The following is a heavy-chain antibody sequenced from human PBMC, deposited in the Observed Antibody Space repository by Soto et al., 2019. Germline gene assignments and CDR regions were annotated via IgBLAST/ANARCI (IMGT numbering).Heavy chain of an antibody. CDR2: ISYDGSNK. CDR3: ARDLQRPLPDAFDI. V-gene: IGHV3-30-3*01. Sequence: LEWVAVISYDGSNKYYADSVKGRFTISRDNSKNTLYLQMNSLRAEDTAVYYCARDLQRPLPDAFDIWGQGTMVTVSS. D-gene: IGHD1-1*01. J-gene: IGHJ3*02.